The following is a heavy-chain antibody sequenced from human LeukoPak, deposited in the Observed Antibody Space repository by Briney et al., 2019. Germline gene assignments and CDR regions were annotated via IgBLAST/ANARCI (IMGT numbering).Heavy chain of an antibody. CDR2: INPNSGGT. CDR3: ARVRVEAAAVPNWFDP. D-gene: IGHD6-13*01. J-gene: IGHJ5*02. CDR1: GYTFTGYY. Sequence: ASVKVSCKASGYTFTGYYMHWVRQAPGQGLEWMGWINPNSGGTNYAQKFQGRVTMTRDTSISTAYMELSRLRSDDTAVYYCARVRVEAAAVPNWFDPWGQGTLVTVSS. V-gene: IGHV1-2*02.